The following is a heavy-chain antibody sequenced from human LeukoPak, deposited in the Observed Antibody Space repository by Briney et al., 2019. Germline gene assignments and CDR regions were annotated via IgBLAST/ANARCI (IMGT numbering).Heavy chain of an antibody. CDR1: GGSISSYY. CDR2: IYYSGST. J-gene: IGHJ3*02. Sequence: SETLSLTCTVSGGSISSYYWSWIRQPPGKGLEWIGYIYYSGSTNYNPSLKSRVTISVDTSKNQFSLKLSSVTAADTAVYYCARGGRIGVAAFDTWGQGTMVTVSS. CDR3: ARGGRIGVAAFDT. V-gene: IGHV4-59*01. D-gene: IGHD6-19*01.